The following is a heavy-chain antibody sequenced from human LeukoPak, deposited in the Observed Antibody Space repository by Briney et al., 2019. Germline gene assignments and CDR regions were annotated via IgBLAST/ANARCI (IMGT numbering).Heavy chain of an antibody. Sequence: GGSLRLSCAASGFTFSSYAMHWVRQAPGKGLEWVAVISYDGSNKYYADSVKGRFTISRDNSKNTLYMQMNSLRAEDTAVYYCAISYSWLAPFDYWGQGTLVTVSS. D-gene: IGHD6-19*01. CDR2: ISYDGSNK. CDR1: GFTFSSYA. J-gene: IGHJ4*02. V-gene: IGHV3-30*04. CDR3: AISYSWLAPFDY.